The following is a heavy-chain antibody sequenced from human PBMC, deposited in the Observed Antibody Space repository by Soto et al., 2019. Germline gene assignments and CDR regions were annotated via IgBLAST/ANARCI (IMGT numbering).Heavy chain of an antibody. J-gene: IGHJ3*01. Sequence: TLSLTFTVSGGSISSGGYDWSWIRQHPGKGLEWIGYIYYSGSTYYNPSLKSRVTISVDTSKNQFSLKLSSVTAADTAVYYCARDSFHYDSSGRYAFDLWGQGTMVTVSS. CDR1: GGSISSGGYD. D-gene: IGHD3-22*01. CDR3: ARDSFHYDSSGRYAFDL. V-gene: IGHV4-31*03. CDR2: IYYSGST.